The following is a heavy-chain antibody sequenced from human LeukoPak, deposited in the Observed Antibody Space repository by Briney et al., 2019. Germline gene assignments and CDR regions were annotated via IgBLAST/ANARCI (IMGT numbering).Heavy chain of an antibody. J-gene: IGHJ4*02. CDR1: GYTFTSYG. CDR3: AREVVGANNGGNFDY. CDR2: IITYNGNT. V-gene: IGHV1-18*01. Sequence: ASVKVSCKASGYTFTSYGINWVRQAPGQGLEWMGWIITYNGNTNYAQKLQGRVTMTTDTSTSTAYMELRSLRSDDTAVYYCAREVVGANNGGNFDYWGQGTLVTVSS. D-gene: IGHD1-26*01.